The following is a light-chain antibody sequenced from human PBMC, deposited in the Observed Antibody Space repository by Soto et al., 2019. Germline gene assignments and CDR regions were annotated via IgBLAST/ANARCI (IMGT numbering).Light chain of an antibody. CDR2: GAS. J-gene: IGKJ5*01. Sequence: FVLTQSPGTLSLSPGERATLSCRASQTITSNFLAWYQLKPAQAPRLLIYGASSRATGIPDRFTGSGSGTDFTLTITRLEPEDFAVYYCQQFGSSLPITFGQGTRLEI. CDR1: QTITSNF. CDR3: QQFGSSLPIT. V-gene: IGKV3-20*01.